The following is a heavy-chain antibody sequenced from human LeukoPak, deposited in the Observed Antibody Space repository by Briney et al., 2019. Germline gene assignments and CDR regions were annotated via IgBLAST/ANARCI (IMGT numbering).Heavy chain of an antibody. V-gene: IGHV3-11*04. CDR1: GFTFSGFY. Sequence: GGSLRLSCAASGFTFSGFYMTWIRQAPGKGLEWVSYISSSGSTKYYADSVKGRFTISRDNAKNSLYLQMNSLRAEDTAVYYCASSVLRFLEWSNDAFDIWGQGTMVTVSS. CDR2: ISSSGSTK. CDR3: ASSVLRFLEWSNDAFDI. D-gene: IGHD3-3*01. J-gene: IGHJ3*02.